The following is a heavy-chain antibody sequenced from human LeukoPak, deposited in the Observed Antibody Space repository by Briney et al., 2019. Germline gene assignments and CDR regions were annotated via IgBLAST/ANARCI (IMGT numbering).Heavy chain of an antibody. CDR3: AREGGSSIAARVALDI. CDR1: GGTLSSYA. CDR2: IIPIFGTA. D-gene: IGHD6-6*01. J-gene: IGHJ3*02. Sequence: GASVKVSCKASGGTLSSYAISWVRQAPGQGLEWMGGIIPIFGTANYAQKFQGRVTITTDESTSTAYMELSSLRSEDTAVYYCAREGGSSIAARVALDIWGQGTMVTVSS. V-gene: IGHV1-69*05.